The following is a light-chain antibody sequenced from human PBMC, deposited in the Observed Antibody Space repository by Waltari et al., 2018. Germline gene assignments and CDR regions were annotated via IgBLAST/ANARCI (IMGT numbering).Light chain of an antibody. V-gene: IGLV4-69*01. J-gene: IGLJ3*02. CDR2: VNSDGRH. CDR1: SGHSNSP. CDR3: QTGGFGIWV. Sequence: QLMLSQPPSASASLGASVNLTCTLRSGHSNSPISQHPQQPATGPRFLLTVNSDGRHLKGDGIPVRLPGSSPGAGRYLTISSLQSEDETDYYCQTGGFGIWVFGGGTKLTVL.